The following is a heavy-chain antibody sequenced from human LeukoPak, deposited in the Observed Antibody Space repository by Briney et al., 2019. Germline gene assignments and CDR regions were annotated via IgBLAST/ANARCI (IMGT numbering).Heavy chain of an antibody. J-gene: IGHJ4*02. CDR2: ISYDGSNK. Sequence: GGSLRLSCAASGFTFSSYGMHWVRQAPGKGLEWVAVISYDGSNKYYADSVKGRFTISRDNSKNTLYLQMNSLRAEDTAVYYCAKVSGGGWQHYFDYWGQGTLVTVSS. CDR1: GFTFSSYG. D-gene: IGHD6-19*01. V-gene: IGHV3-30*18. CDR3: AKVSGGGWQHYFDY.